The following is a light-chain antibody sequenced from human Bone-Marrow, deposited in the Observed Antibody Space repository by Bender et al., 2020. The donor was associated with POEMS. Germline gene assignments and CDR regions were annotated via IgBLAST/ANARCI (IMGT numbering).Light chain of an antibody. J-gene: IGLJ3*02. CDR1: SDDIGSYNY. V-gene: IGLV2-8*01. CDR3: SSYAGASTLV. CDR2: DVT. Sequence: SALTQPPSASGSPGQSVTISCTGTSDDIGSYNYVSWYQQHSGRAPKLIIYDVTERPSGVPDRFSGSKSGNTASLTVSALQADDEAVYYCSSYAGASTLVFGGGTQLTVL.